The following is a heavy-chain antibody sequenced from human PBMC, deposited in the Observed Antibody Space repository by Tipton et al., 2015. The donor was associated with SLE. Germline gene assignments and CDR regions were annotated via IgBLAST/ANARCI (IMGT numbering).Heavy chain of an antibody. CDR1: GGSISSYY. CDR3: ARGYCRGGSCKGGYSWFDP. D-gene: IGHD2-15*01. Sequence: TLSLTCTVSGGSISSYYWSWIRQPPGKGLEWIGYIYYSGTTNYNPSLKSRVPISVDTSKNEFSLKLSSVTAADTAVYYCARGYCRGGSCKGGYSWFDPWGQGTLITVSS. CDR2: IYYSGTT. J-gene: IGHJ5*02. V-gene: IGHV4-59*08.